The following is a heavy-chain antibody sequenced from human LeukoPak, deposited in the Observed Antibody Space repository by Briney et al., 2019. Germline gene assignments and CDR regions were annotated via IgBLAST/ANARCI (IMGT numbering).Heavy chain of an antibody. CDR1: GFTFDDYG. CDR3: ARNSGAGYYFYMDV. V-gene: IGHV3-20*04. CDR2: IKWNGGST. J-gene: IGHJ6*03. Sequence: GGSLRLSCAASGFTFDDYGMSWVRQAPGKGLEWVSGIKWNGGSTGYEDSVKGRFTISRDNAKNSLYLQMNSLRAEDTALYYCARNSGAGYYFYMDVWGKGTAVTVSS. D-gene: IGHD3-10*01.